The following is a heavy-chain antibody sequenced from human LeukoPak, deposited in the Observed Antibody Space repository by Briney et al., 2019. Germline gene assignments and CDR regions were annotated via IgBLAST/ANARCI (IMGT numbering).Heavy chain of an antibody. V-gene: IGHV3-30-3*02. Sequence: GRSLRLSCEVPGITFTLWFKHWVRQAPGKGLQLVAVISYHGSSKYYAASVKGRFTISRDNSRNTLYLQMNSLRAEDTAAYYCAKEHVNRGSPSWFDPWGQGTLVTVSS. J-gene: IGHJ5*02. CDR1: GITFTLWF. D-gene: IGHD2/OR15-2a*01. CDR3: AKEHVNRGSPSWFDP. CDR2: ISYHGSSK.